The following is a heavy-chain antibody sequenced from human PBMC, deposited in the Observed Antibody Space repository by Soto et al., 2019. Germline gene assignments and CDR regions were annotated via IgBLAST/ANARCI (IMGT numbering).Heavy chain of an antibody. J-gene: IGHJ4*02. CDR2: IRSDGSRSHI. V-gene: IGHV3-33*08. CDR1: GFTFSNYG. D-gene: IGHD3-22*01. Sequence: PGGSLRLSCAASGFTFSNYGMHWVRQAPGKGLEWVAVIRSDGSRSHIYYADSVQGRFTISRDNSKNTLYLQMNSLRAEDTAVYYCAKGIVYYYDSSGYFAYWGQGTLVTVSS. CDR3: AKGIVYYYDSSGYFAY.